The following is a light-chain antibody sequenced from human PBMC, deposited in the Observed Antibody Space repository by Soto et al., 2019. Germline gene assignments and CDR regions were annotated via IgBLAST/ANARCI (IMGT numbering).Light chain of an antibody. CDR1: SSDVGGYNN. Sequence: QSALTQPPSASGSPGQSVTISCTGTSSDVGGYNNVSWYQQHPGKAPKLTIYEVSKRPSGVPDRFSGSKSGNTASLTVSGLQAEDEADYYCNSYAGIPVVFGGGTKLTVL. CDR2: EVS. J-gene: IGLJ2*01. CDR3: NSYAGIPVV. V-gene: IGLV2-8*01.